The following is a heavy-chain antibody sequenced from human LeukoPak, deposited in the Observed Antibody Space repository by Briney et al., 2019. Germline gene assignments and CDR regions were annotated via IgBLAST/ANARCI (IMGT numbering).Heavy chain of an antibody. CDR1: GGSFSGYY. Sequence: SETLSLTCAVYGGSFSGYYWSWIRQPPGKGLGWIGEINHSGSTNYNPSLKSRVTISVDTSKNQFSLKLSSVTAADTAVYYCARATRKTIAGSYVSLWFDPWGQGTLVTVSS. D-gene: IGHD1-26*01. CDR3: ARATRKTIAGSYVSLWFDP. V-gene: IGHV4-34*01. CDR2: INHSGST. J-gene: IGHJ5*02.